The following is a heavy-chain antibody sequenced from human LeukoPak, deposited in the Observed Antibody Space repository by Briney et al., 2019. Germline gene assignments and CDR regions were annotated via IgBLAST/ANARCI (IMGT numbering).Heavy chain of an antibody. J-gene: IGHJ4*02. CDR2: ITTSDGNT. Sequence: GGSLRLSCAASGFTFSSYTMSWVRQAPGKGLEWVSTITTSDGNTYYAASVKGRFTVSRDNSKNTLFLQMNSLRAEDTAVYYCAKDGGLWVSAHWGDSWGRGTLVTVSS. CDR1: GFTFSSYT. V-gene: IGHV3-23*01. CDR3: AKDGGLWVSAHWGDS. D-gene: IGHD7-27*01.